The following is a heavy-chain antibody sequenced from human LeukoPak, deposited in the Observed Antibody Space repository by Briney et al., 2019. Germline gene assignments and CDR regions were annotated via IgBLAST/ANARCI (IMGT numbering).Heavy chain of an antibody. J-gene: IGHJ4*02. CDR2: IYYSGNT. Sequence: SETLSLTCTVSGGSINSGGDYWSWIRQPPGKGLEWIGYIYYSGNTYYNPSLKRRVTISVDTSKNQFSLKLSPVTAADTAVYYCARLRLSSTSCYLDYWGQGTLVTVSS. CDR3: ARLRLSSTSCYLDY. V-gene: IGHV4-30-4*01. D-gene: IGHD2-2*01. CDR1: GGSINSGGDY.